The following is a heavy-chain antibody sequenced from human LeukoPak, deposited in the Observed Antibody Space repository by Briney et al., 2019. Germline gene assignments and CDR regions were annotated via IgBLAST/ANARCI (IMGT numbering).Heavy chain of an antibody. D-gene: IGHD6-13*01. V-gene: IGHV3-23*01. J-gene: IGHJ4*02. CDR1: GFTFSSYA. CDR3: AKRGLAAALFR. CDR2: ISGSGGST. Sequence: GGSLRLSCAASGFTFSSYAMSWVRQAPGKGREGVSDISGSGGSTYYADSVKGGFTISRDNSKNPLYLQMNRLRAEDTAVYYCAKRGLAAALFRWGQGTLVTVSS.